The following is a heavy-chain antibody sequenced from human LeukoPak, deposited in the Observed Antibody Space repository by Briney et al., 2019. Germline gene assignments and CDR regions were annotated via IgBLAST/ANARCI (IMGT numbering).Heavy chain of an antibody. Sequence: GTSLRLSCAASGFTFSSYALHWVRQAPGEGLEWVAVISYHGRNQYYADSVEGRFTISRDSSRNSLHLQMNSLRVEDTAFYYCVKDSNYDFWSGYYKGFDNWGQGTLVTVSS. CDR3: VKDSNYDFWSGYYKGFDN. J-gene: IGHJ4*02. D-gene: IGHD3-3*01. CDR1: GFTFSSYA. V-gene: IGHV3-30*14. CDR2: ISYHGRNQ.